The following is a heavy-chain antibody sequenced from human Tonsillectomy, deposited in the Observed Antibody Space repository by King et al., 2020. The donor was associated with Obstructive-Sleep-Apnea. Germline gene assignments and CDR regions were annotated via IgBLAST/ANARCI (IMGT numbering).Heavy chain of an antibody. CDR3: ARTYNWNDAYFDY. CDR1: GFTFSDYF. Sequence: VQLVESGGGLGKPGESLRLSCAASGFTFSDYFMSWIRQAPGKGLEWISYINSLSSTIYYADSVKGRFTISRDNVKNSLYLRMNSLKAEDTAVYYCARTYNWNDAYFDYWGQGTLVTVSS. J-gene: IGHJ4*02. V-gene: IGHV3-11*01. D-gene: IGHD1-1*01. CDR2: INSLSSTI.